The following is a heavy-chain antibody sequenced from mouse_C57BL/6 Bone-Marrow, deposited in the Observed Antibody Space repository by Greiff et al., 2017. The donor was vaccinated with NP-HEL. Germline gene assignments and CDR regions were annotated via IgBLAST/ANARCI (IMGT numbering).Heavy chain of an antibody. D-gene: IGHD1-1*01. CDR2: INPSNGGT. CDR3: ARHYYYGSSSFAY. J-gene: IGHJ3*01. Sequence: QVHVKQPGTELVKPGASVKLSCKASGYTFTSYWMHWVKQRPGQGLEWIGNINPSNGGTNYNEKFKSKATLTVDKSSSTAYMQLSSLTSEDSAVYYCARHYYYGSSSFAYWGQGTLVTVSA. CDR1: GYTFTSYW. V-gene: IGHV1-53*01.